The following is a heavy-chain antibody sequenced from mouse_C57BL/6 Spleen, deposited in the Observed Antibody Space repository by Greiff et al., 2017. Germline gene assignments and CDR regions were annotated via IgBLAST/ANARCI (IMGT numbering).Heavy chain of an antibody. CDR2: ISYDGSN. D-gene: IGHD2-5*01. CDR3: ASYYSNYGFAY. CDR1: GYSITSGYY. V-gene: IGHV3-6*01. J-gene: IGHJ3*01. Sequence: DVKLQESGPGLVKPSQSLSFTCSVTGYSITSGYYWNWIRQFPGNKLEWMGYISYDGSNNYNPSLKNRISITRDTSKNQFFLKLNSVTTEDTATYYCASYYSNYGFAYWGQGTLVTVSA.